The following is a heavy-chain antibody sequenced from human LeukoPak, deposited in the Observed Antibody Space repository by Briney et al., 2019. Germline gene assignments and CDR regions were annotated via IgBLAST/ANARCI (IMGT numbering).Heavy chain of an antibody. CDR3: ARERSQVAGANFDY. D-gene: IGHD6-19*01. J-gene: IGHJ4*02. V-gene: IGHV4-4*07. Sequence: PSETLSLTCTVSGGSISSYYWSWIRQPAGKGLEWIGRIYTSGSTNYNPSLKSRVTMSVDTSKNQFSLKLSSVTAADTAVYYCARERSQVAGANFDYWGQGTLVTVSS. CDR2: IYTSGST. CDR1: GGSISSYY.